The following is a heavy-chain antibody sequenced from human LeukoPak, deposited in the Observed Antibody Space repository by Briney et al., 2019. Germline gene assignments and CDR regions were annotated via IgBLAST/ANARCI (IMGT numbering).Heavy chain of an antibody. CDR1: GFTVSSNY. D-gene: IGHD5-24*01. CDR2: IYSGGST. J-gene: IGHJ6*02. Sequence: GGSLRLSGAASGFTVSSNYMTWVRQAPGKGLERVSVIYSGGSTDYADSVKGRFTISRDKSKNTVYVQMSSLRTEDTAVYYCASGSKDDYYYGMDVWGQGTTVTVSS. V-gene: IGHV3-53*01. CDR3: ASGSKDDYYYGMDV.